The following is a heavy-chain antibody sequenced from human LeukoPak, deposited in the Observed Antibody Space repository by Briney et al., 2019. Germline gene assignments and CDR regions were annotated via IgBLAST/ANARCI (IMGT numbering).Heavy chain of an antibody. CDR3: ARRSTSSWYIDY. CDR1: GYSFTSYW. V-gene: IGHV5-51*01. D-gene: IGHD6-13*01. J-gene: IGHJ4*02. CDR2: IYPGDSDT. Sequence: GESLKISCRVSGYSFTSYWIGWVRQLPGKGLEWMGIIYPGDSDTRYSPSFQGQVTISADKSISTAYVQWSSLRASGTAMYYCARRSTSSWYIDYWGQGTLVTVSS.